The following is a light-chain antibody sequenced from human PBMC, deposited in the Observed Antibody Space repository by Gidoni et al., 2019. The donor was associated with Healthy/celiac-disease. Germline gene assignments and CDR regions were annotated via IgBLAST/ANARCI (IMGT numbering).Light chain of an antibody. Sequence: EIVLTQSPATLSLSPGERATLSCRASQSVSSYLAWYQQKPGQAPRLLIYDASNRATGIPARFSGSGSGTYFTLTISSLEPEDFAVYYCQQRSNWPAITFGQWTRLEIK. CDR2: DAS. J-gene: IGKJ5*01. CDR1: QSVSSY. CDR3: QQRSNWPAIT. V-gene: IGKV3-11*01.